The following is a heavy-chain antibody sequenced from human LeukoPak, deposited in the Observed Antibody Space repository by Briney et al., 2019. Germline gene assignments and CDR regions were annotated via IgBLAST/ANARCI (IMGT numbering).Heavy chain of an antibody. CDR1: GYTFTGYY. D-gene: IGHD1-26*01. CDR2: INPNSGGT. J-gene: IGHJ4*02. Sequence: ASVKVSCKASGYTFTGYYMHWVRQAPGQGLEWIGGINPNSGGTNYAQKFQGRVTMTRDTSLSTAYMELSRLRSDDTAVYYCARGGGSYRTGFDYWGQGTLVTVSS. V-gene: IGHV1-2*02. CDR3: ARGGGSYRTGFDY.